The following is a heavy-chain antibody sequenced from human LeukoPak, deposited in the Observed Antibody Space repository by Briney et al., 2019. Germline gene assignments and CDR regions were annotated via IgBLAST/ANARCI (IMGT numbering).Heavy chain of an antibody. CDR2: ISSNGGST. CDR3: ARTRSGSYYGPFDY. Sequence: GGSLRLSCAASGFTFSSYAMHWVRQAPGKGLEYVSAISSNGGSTYYADSVKGRLTISRDNSKNTLYLQMGSLRAEDMAVYYCARTRSGSYYGPFDYWGQGTLVTVSS. J-gene: IGHJ4*02. CDR1: GFTFSSYA. V-gene: IGHV3-64*02. D-gene: IGHD1-26*01.